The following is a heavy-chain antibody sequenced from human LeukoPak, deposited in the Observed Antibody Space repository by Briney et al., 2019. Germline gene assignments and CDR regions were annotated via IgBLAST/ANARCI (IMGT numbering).Heavy chain of an antibody. CDR1: GGSICSSSYY. V-gene: IGHV4-39*01. D-gene: IGHD3-9*01. CDR2: VYYSGST. Sequence: SETLSLTCTVSGGSICSSSYYWGWIRQPPGKGLEWIGSVYYSGSTYDNPSLKSRVTLSVDTSKNQFSLKLSSVTAADTAVYYCARHVYYDILTGYYSDWFDPWGQGTLVTVSS. J-gene: IGHJ5*02. CDR3: ARHVYYDILTGYYSDWFDP.